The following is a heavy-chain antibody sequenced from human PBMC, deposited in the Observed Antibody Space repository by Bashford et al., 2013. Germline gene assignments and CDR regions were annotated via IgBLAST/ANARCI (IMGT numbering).Heavy chain of an antibody. Sequence: VRQAPGKGLEWVAVIWYDGSNKYYADSVKGRFTISRDNSKNTLYLQMNSLRAEDTAVYYCARDLNPIAVAMYYFDYWGQGTLVTVSS. D-gene: IGHD6-19*01. CDR3: ARDLNPIAVAMYYFDY. V-gene: IGHV3-33*01. CDR2: IWYDGSNK. J-gene: IGHJ4*02.